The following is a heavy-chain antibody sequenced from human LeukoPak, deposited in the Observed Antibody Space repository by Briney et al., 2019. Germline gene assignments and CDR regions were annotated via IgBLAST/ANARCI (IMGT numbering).Heavy chain of an antibody. CDR1: GYSFTSYW. CDR3: ARWFYYDSSGYSETYYFDY. D-gene: IGHD3-22*01. V-gene: IGHV5-51*01. CDR2: IYPGDSDT. Sequence: GESLKISCKGSGYSFTSYWIGWVRQVPGKGLEWMGIIYPGDSDTRYSPSFQGQVAISADKSISTAYLQWSSLKASDTAMYYCARWFYYDSSGYSETYYFDYWGQGTLVTVSS. J-gene: IGHJ4*02.